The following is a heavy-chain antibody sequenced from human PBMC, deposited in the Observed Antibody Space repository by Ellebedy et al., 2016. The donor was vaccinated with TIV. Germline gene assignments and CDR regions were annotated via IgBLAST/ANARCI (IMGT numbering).Heavy chain of an antibody. V-gene: IGHV3-7*01. J-gene: IGHJ4*02. CDR3: ARWAYVNSWYHLDY. CDR1: GFTLSTHW. D-gene: IGHD1-14*01. Sequence: GESLKISCAASGFTLSTHWMSSVRQAPGKGLEWVASIKQDGSVQFYVNSVRGRFTISRDNSKTSTYLQMNRLRAEDTAVYYCARWAYVNSWYHLDYWGQGTLVTVSS. CDR2: IKQDGSVQ.